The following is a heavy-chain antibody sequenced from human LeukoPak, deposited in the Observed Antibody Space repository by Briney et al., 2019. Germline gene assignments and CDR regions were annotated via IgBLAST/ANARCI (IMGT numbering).Heavy chain of an antibody. CDR1: GFTFSSYW. Sequence: GGPLRLSCAASGFTFSSYWMHWVRQAPGKGLVWVSRIKSHGSTNYADSVKGRFTISRDNAKNTVSLQMNSLRAEDTGVYYCARAPSEIGGYYPEYFRHWARAPWSPSPQ. J-gene: IGHJ1*01. CDR2: IKSHGST. D-gene: IGHD3-22*01. V-gene: IGHV3-74*01. CDR3: ARAPSEIGGYYPEYFRH.